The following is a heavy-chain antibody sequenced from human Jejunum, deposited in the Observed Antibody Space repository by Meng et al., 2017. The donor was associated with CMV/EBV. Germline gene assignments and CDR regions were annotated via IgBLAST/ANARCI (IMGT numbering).Heavy chain of an antibody. J-gene: IGHJ4*02. Sequence: EYTFTDYYVNWVRQAPGQGLEWMGYINPYTGDTNYAQKFQGRVTMTRDTSTNTAYMELTRLRSDDTALYYCAKDGGSFLDYYFDSWGQGTLVTVSS. CDR3: AKDGGSFLDYYFDS. V-gene: IGHV1-2*02. CDR2: INPYTGDT. CDR1: EYTFTDYY. D-gene: IGHD3-16*01.